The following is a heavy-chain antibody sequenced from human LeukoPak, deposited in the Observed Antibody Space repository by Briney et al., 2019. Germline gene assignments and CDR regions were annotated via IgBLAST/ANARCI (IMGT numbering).Heavy chain of an antibody. CDR3: ARKTDSGGQGDY. CDR1: GFSVSSNY. V-gene: IGHV3-66*01. Sequence: GGSLRLSCAASGFSVSSNYMSWVRQAPGKGLECVSVIYSGGNTYYADPVKGRFTISRDISKNTLYLQMNSLRAEDTAVYYCARKTDSGGQGDYWGPGTLVTVSS. CDR2: IYSGGNT. J-gene: IGHJ4*02. D-gene: IGHD3-22*01.